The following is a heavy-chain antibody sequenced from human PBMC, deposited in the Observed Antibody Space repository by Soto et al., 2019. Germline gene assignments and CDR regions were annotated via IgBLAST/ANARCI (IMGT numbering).Heavy chain of an antibody. CDR3: ATAWVSGSYHYYGMDV. V-gene: IGHV6-1*01. D-gene: IGHD1-26*01. CDR2: TYYRSKWYN. CDR1: GDSVSSNSAA. Sequence: SQTLSLTCGISGDSVSSNSAAWNCIRQFPSRGLEWLGRTYYRSKWYNDYAVSVKSRITIIPDTAKNQSSLQLNTVTTEDTAVYYFATAWVSGSYHYYGMDVWGQGTTVTVSS. J-gene: IGHJ6*02.